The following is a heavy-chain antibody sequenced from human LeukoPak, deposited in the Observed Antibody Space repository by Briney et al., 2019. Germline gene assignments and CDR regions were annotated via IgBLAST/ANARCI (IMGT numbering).Heavy chain of an antibody. CDR1: GDSISTYY. CDR3: ASYSYYYDSSGYFDY. V-gene: IGHV4-59*01. Sequence: SETLSLTCTVSGDSISTYYWSWIRQPPGKGLEWLAYIDYRGSTTYNPSLRSRVTISVDTSRNQFSLKLSSVTAADTAVYYCASYSYYYDSSGYFDYWGQGTLVTVSS. CDR2: IDYRGST. D-gene: IGHD3-22*01. J-gene: IGHJ4*02.